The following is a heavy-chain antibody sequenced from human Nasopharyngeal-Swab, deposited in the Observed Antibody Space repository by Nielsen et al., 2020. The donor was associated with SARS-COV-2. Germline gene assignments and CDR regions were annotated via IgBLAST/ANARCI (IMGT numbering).Heavy chain of an antibody. CDR2: INWNGGST. J-gene: IGHJ4*02. V-gene: IGHV3-20*04. Sequence: GESLKISCAASGFTFDDYGMSWVRQAPGKGLEWVSGINWNGGSTGYADSVKGRFTISRDNSKNTLYLQMNSLRAEDTAVYYCVREPNTRWFGESVYFDYWGQGTLVTVSS. CDR1: GFTFDDYG. D-gene: IGHD3-10*01. CDR3: VREPNTRWFGESVYFDY.